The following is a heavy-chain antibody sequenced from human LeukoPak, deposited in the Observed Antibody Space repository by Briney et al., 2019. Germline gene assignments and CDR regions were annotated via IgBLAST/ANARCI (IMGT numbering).Heavy chain of an antibody. J-gene: IGHJ4*02. CDR3: ARDHVTPGLLFDY. CDR1: GFTFSSYW. D-gene: IGHD2-21*01. V-gene: IGHV3-7*01. CDR2: IKQDGSEK. Sequence: PGGSLRLSCAASGFTFSSYWMSWVRRAPGKGLEWVANIKQDGSEKYYVDSVKGRFTISRDNAKNSLYLQMNSLRAEDTAVYYCARDHVTPGLLFDYWGQGNLVTVSS.